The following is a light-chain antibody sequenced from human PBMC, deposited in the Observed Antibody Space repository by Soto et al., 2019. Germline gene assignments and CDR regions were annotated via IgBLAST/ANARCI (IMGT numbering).Light chain of an antibody. J-gene: IGKJ1*01. CDR3: QQYNNWPPEET. Sequence: EIVMTQSPATLSVSPGERVTLSCRASQSVSNNLAWYQQKPGQAPRLLIYGASTRATGIPARFSGSGSATEFTLTISGLQSEDFAVYYYQQYNNWPPEETFGQGTKVEIK. CDR2: GAS. V-gene: IGKV3-15*01. CDR1: QSVSNN.